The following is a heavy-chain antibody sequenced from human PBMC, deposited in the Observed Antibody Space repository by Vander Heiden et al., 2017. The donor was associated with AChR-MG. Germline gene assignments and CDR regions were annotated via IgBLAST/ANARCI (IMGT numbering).Heavy chain of an antibody. CDR2: IYPGDSDT. Sequence: EVHLVQSGPAVKKPGESRKISCKASGYDFTDHWIGWVRQMPGKGLEWMGIIYPGDSDTKYSPSFQGQVTISVDKSISTAYLQWSSLKASDTAMYYCARPDLDLNWFDPWGQGTLVTGSS. J-gene: IGHJ5*02. CDR3: ARPDLDLNWFDP. CDR1: GYDFTDHW. V-gene: IGHV5-51*03. D-gene: IGHD3-9*01.